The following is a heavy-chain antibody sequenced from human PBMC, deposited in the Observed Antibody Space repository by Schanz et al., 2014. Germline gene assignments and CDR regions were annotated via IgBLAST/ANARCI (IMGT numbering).Heavy chain of an antibody. V-gene: IGHV1-8*01. J-gene: IGHJ4*02. CDR1: GYTFTSYD. CDR2: MNPNSGNP. CDR3: ARGRTFDY. Sequence: QVQLIQSGAEVKKPGASVKVSCTASGYTFTSYDINWVRQAPGQGLEWLGWMNPNSGNPGLAQKFRGRVTMTRNTSMSTAYIELHILTSEDTAVYYCARGRTFDYWGQGTLVTVSS.